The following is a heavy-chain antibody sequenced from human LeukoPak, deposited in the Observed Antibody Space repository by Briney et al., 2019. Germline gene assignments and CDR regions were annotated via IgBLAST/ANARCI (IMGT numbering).Heavy chain of an antibody. CDR3: AGRGGYYYDSSGYFQ. Sequence: SVKVSCKASGGTFSSYAISWVRQAPGQGLEWMGGIIPIFGTANYAQKFQGRVTITTDESTSTAYMELSSLRSEDTAVYYCAGRGGYYYDSSGYFQWGQGTQVTVSS. D-gene: IGHD3-22*01. CDR1: GGTFSSYA. CDR2: IIPIFGTA. V-gene: IGHV1-69*05. J-gene: IGHJ4*02.